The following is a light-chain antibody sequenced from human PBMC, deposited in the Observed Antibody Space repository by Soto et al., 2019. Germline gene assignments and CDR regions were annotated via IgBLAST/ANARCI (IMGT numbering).Light chain of an antibody. V-gene: IGKV1-5*03. CDR2: RAS. CDR3: QQYSSDST. Sequence: DIQMTQSPSTLSASVGDRVTITCRASQNINNWLAWYQQKPGKAPKLLIYRASSLENGLPSRFSGRVSGTDFIFTITSLQPDDFATYYCQQYSSDSTFGQGTKVEIK. CDR1: QNINNW. J-gene: IGKJ1*01.